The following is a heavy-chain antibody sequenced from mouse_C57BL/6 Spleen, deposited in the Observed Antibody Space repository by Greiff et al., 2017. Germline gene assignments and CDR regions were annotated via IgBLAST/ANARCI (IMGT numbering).Heavy chain of an antibody. CDR1: GFTFSSYG. CDR2: ISSGGSYT. D-gene: IGHD1-2*01. V-gene: IGHV5-6*01. J-gene: IGHJ2*01. CDR3: ARHAAKGFDY. Sequence: EVHLVESGGDLVKPGGSLKLSCAASGFTFSSYGMSWVRQTPDKRLEWVATISSGGSYTYYPDSVKGRFTISRDNAKNTLYLQMSSLKSEDTAMYYCARHAAKGFDYWGQGTTLTVSS.